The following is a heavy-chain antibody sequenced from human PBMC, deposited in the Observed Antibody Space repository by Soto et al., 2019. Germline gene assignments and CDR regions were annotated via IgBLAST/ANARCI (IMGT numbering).Heavy chain of an antibody. J-gene: IGHJ4*02. D-gene: IGHD3-16*02. Sequence: PSETLSLTCTVSGGPISSYYWSWIRQPPGKGLEWIGYIYYSGSTNYNPSLKSRVTISVDTSKNQFSLKLSSVTAADTAVYYCARRVDYVWGSYRYSPYFDYWGQGTLVTVSS. V-gene: IGHV4-59*08. CDR1: GGPISSYY. CDR2: IYYSGST. CDR3: ARRVDYVWGSYRYSPYFDY.